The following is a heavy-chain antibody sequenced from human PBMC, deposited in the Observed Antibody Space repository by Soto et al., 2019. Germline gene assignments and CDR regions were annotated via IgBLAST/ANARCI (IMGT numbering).Heavy chain of an antibody. J-gene: IGHJ4*02. CDR3: AGAYGNRWYFDY. V-gene: IGHV4-59*08. CDR2: IFYSGST. CDR1: GGSISNYY. Sequence: PSETLSLTCTVSGGSISNYYWTWIRQPPGKGLEWIGYIFYSGSTNYNPSLKSRVTISVDTSKNQFSLKLSSVTAADTAVYYCAGAYGNRWYFDYWVRGTLVTVSS. D-gene: IGHD2-15*01.